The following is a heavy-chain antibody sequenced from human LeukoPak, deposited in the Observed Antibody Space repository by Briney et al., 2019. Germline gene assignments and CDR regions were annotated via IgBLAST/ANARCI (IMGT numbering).Heavy chain of an antibody. CDR3: AKIEIAAAGGTFDY. J-gene: IGHJ4*02. CDR2: ISGSGGST. CDR1: GFTFSSYA. V-gene: IGHV3-23*01. Sequence: GGSLRLSCAASGFTFSSYAMSWVRQAPGKGLEGVSAISGSGGSTYYADSVEGRFTISRDNSKNTLYLQMNSLRAEDTAVYYCAKIEIAAAGGTFDYWGQGTLVTVPS. D-gene: IGHD6-13*01.